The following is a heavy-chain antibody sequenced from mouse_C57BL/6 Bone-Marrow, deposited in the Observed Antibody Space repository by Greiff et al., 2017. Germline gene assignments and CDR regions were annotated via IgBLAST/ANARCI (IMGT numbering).Heavy chain of an antibody. D-gene: IGHD2-4*01. Sequence: EVQVVESGEGLVKPGGSLKLSCAASGFTFSSYAMSWVRQTPEKRLEWVAYISRGGDYIYYADTVKGRFTISRDNARNTLYLQMSSLKSEDTAMYYCTREEGLRSFAYWGQGTLVTVSA. CDR3: TREEGLRSFAY. CDR2: ISRGGDYI. CDR1: GFTFSSYA. V-gene: IGHV5-9-1*02. J-gene: IGHJ3*01.